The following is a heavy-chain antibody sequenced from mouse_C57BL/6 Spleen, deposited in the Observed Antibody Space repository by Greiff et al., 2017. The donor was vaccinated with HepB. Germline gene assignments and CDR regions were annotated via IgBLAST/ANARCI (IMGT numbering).Heavy chain of an antibody. J-gene: IGHJ3*01. V-gene: IGHV5-6*01. CDR2: ISSGGSYT. CDR3: ARHVYRGGFAY. D-gene: IGHD1-1*01. CDR1: GFTFSSYG. Sequence: EVHLVESGGDLVKPGGSLKLSCAASGFTFSSYGMSWVRQTPDKRLEWVATISSGGSYTYYPDSVKGRFTISRDNAKNTLYLQMSSLKSEDTAMYYCARHVYRGGFAYWGQGTLVTVSA.